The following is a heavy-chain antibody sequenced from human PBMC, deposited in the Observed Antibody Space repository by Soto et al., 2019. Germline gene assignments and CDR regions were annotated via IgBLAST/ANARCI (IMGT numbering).Heavy chain of an antibody. CDR2: IDAGNGNT. CDR1: GYTFINYA. D-gene: IGHD3-16*01. CDR3: AGGGGDFDP. V-gene: IGHV1-3*01. Sequence: QVQLVQSGAEVKKPGASVKVSCKASGYTFINYAIHWVRQAPGQRLEWMGWIDAGNGNTKYSQKFQGRVTITRDTSGSKGYMGVSSLGIENTGVYYLAGGGGDFDPWGQGALVTVSS. J-gene: IGHJ5*02.